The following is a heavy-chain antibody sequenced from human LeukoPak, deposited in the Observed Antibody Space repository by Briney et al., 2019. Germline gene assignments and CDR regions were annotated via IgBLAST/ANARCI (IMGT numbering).Heavy chain of an antibody. D-gene: IGHD1-26*01. CDR2: IYYTGST. CDR3: GRRKGIMGTTCFDY. Sequence: SETLSLTCTVSGGSVSSSSYYWAWIRQPPGKGLEWIGSIYYTGSTYYNPSLKSRVTISVDTSKDQFSLNLSSVTAADTAVYYCGRRKGIMGTTCFDYWGQGTLVTVSS. J-gene: IGHJ4*02. CDR1: GGSVSSSSYY. V-gene: IGHV4-39*01.